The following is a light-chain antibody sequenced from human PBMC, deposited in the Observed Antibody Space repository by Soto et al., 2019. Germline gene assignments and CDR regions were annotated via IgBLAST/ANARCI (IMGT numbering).Light chain of an antibody. J-gene: IGKJ5*01. Sequence: EIVLTQSPATLSLSPGERATLSCRASQSVSSYLAWYQQKPGQAPRLLIYDASNRATGIPARFSGSGSGTDFTLTISSLEPEDFAVYYCHQRSNWPSITFGQGTLLEIK. CDR2: DAS. CDR3: HQRSNWPSIT. CDR1: QSVSSY. V-gene: IGKV3-11*01.